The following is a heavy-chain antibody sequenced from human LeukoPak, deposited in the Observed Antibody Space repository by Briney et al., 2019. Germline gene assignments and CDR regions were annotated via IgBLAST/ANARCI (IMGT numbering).Heavy chain of an antibody. CDR1: GGTFSSYA. CDR2: IIPIFGTA. V-gene: IGHV1-69*13. J-gene: IGHJ5*02. Sequence: ASVKVSCKASGGTFSSYAISWVRQAPGQGLEWMGGIIPIFGTANYAQKFQGRVTITADESTSTAYMELSSLRSEDTAVYYCARFPGYCSGGSCYGWFDPWGQGTLVTVSS. CDR3: ARFPGYCSGGSCYGWFDP. D-gene: IGHD2-15*01.